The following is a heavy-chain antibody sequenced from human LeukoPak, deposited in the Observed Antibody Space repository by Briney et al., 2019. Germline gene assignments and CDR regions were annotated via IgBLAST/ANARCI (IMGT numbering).Heavy chain of an antibody. V-gene: IGHV3-21*01. CDR2: ISSSSSYI. CDR1: GFTFSSYS. D-gene: IGHD6-19*01. CDR3: ARGGAVAGTDYFDY. J-gene: IGHJ4*02. Sequence: GGSLRLSCAASGFTFSSYSMNWVRQAPGKGLEWVSSISSSSSYIYYADSVKGRFTISRDNAKNSLYLQMNSLRAEDTAVYYCARGGAVAGTDYFDYWGQGTLVTVSS.